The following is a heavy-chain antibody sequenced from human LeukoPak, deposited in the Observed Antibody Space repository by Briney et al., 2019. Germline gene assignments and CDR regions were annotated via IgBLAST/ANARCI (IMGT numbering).Heavy chain of an antibody. CDR2: INPNSGGT. J-gene: IGHJ4*02. CDR3: ARGVARFKPNDY. CDR1: GYTFTGYY. V-gene: IGHV1-2*02. Sequence: ASVKVSCKASGYTFTGYYMHWVRQAPGQGLEWMGWINPNSGGTNYAQKFQGRVTMTRDTSTSTVYMELSSLRSEDTAVYYCARGVARFKPNDYWGQGTLVTVSS. D-gene: IGHD5-12*01.